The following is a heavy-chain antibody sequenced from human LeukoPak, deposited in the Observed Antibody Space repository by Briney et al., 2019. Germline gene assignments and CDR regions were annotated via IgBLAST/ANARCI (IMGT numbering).Heavy chain of an antibody. D-gene: IGHD1-26*01. CDR1: SGSISSYDYY. CDR2: IYHSGTT. CDR3: ARYSGNYRLFDY. Sequence: SETLSLTCTVSSGSISSYDYYWTWIRQHPGKGLEWIGYIYHSGTTYYNPSLKSRVTISVDTSENQFPLKLTAVTAADSAMYYCARYSGNYRLFDYWGPGTLVTVSS. V-gene: IGHV4-31*03. J-gene: IGHJ4*02.